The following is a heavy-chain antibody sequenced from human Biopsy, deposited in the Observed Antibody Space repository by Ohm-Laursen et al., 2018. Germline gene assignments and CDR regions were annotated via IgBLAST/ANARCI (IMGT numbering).Heavy chain of an antibody. CDR3: ARDVEGFYSYAMDV. J-gene: IGHJ6*02. Sequence: FLRLSCAASGFVFNNFAMSWVRQAPGKGLEWVSAISGRGVDTSYAGSVKGRFTISRDNSKNTVYLQMNSLRAEDTAIYYCARDVEGFYSYAMDVWGQGTTVTASS. V-gene: IGHV3-23*01. CDR2: ISGRGVDT. CDR1: GFVFNNFA. D-gene: IGHD5-24*01.